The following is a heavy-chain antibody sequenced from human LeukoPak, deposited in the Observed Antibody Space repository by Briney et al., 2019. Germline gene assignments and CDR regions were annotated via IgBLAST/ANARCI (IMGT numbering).Heavy chain of an antibody. CDR1: GFTFGTYT. J-gene: IGHJ4*02. V-gene: IGHV3-7*01. CDR3: ARDPTIFGVVIVPDY. CDR2: IKQDGSEK. D-gene: IGHD3-3*01. Sequence: GGSLRLSCAASGFTFGTYTMSWVRQAPGKGLEWVANIKQDGSEKYYVDSVKGRFTISRDNAKNSLYLQMNSLRAEDTAVYYCARDPTIFGVVIVPDYWGQGTLVTVSS.